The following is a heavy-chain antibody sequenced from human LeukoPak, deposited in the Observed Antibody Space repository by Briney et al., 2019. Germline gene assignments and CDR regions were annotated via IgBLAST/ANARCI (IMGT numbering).Heavy chain of an antibody. CDR2: INPNSGGT. Sequence: WASVKVSCKASGYTFTGYYMHWVRQAPGQGLEWVGWINPNSGGTNYAQKFQGRVTMTRDTSISTAYMELSRLRSDDTAVYYCAREGVWGSYPAGWFDPWGQGTLVTVSS. CDR1: GYTFTGYY. CDR3: AREGVWGSYPAGWFDP. V-gene: IGHV1-2*02. D-gene: IGHD3-16*02. J-gene: IGHJ5*02.